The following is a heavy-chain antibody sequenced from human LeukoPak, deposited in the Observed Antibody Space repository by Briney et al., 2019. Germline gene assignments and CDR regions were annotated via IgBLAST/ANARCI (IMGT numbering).Heavy chain of an antibody. V-gene: IGHV5-51*01. CDR3: ASSYCSGGSCYSYFDY. J-gene: IGHJ4*02. D-gene: IGHD2-15*01. Sequence: GESLEISCKGSGYSFTSYWIGWVRQMPGKGLEWMGIIYPGDSDTRYSPSFQGQVTISADKSISTAYLQWSSLKASDTAMYYCASSYCSGGSCYSYFDYWGQGALVTVSS. CDR1: GYSFTSYW. CDR2: IYPGDSDT.